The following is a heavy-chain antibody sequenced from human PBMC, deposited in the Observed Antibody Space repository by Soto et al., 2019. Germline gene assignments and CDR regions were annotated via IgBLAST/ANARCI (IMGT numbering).Heavy chain of an antibody. CDR1: GFTFSGYW. D-gene: IGHD6-19*01. J-gene: IGHJ4*02. Sequence: EVKLEESGGGLVQTVGSLRLSCAVSGFTFSGYWMRWVRQSPGRGLEGVANIKDDGSQTYYVGSVRGRFTISRDNGQNSLYLHMNSLRVEDTAVYYCATAVRGSAWSYWGQGTLVTVSS. CDR3: ATAVRGSAWSY. CDR2: IKDDGSQT. V-gene: IGHV3-7*01.